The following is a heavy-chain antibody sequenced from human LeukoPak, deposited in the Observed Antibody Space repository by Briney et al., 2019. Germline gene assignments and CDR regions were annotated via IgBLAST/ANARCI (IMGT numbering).Heavy chain of an antibody. Sequence: SEALSLTCAVSGVSISPYYWAWIRQPPGKGLEWIGYIHTSGSNNQYPSLKSRVTISVDKSKNHFSLRLTSVTAADTAVYYCARLSAAVHLGAFDLWGQGTMVTVSS. D-gene: IGHD3-3*01. J-gene: IGHJ3*01. V-gene: IGHV4-4*09. CDR2: IHTSGSN. CDR1: GVSISPYY. CDR3: ARLSAAVHLGAFDL.